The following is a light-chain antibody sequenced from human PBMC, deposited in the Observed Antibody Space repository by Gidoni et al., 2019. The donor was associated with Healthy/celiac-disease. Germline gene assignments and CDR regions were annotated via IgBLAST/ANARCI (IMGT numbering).Light chain of an antibody. CDR2: DAS. CDR1: QSVSSY. V-gene: IGKV3-11*01. Sequence: EIVLTQSPATLSLSPGERATLSCRASQSVSSYLAWYQQKPGQAPRLLIYDASNRATGIPARCSGSGSGTDFTLTISSLEPEDFAVYYCQQRFTFGQGTRLEIK. J-gene: IGKJ5*01. CDR3: QQRFT.